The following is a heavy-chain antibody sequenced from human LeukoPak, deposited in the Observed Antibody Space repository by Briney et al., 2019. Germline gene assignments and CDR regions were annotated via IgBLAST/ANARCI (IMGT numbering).Heavy chain of an antibody. Sequence: GASVKVSCKASGYIFCGYHIHWVRQAPGQGLEWMGWINPNTGGTNFAPKFHGRVSMTRDTSLSTAYMELSSLRSDDTAVYYCARGDKKENLSGPSGYFDPWGQGSLVTVSS. V-gene: IGHV1-2*02. CDR2: INPNTGGT. CDR3: ARGDKKENLSGPSGYFDP. J-gene: IGHJ5*02. CDR1: GYIFCGYH. D-gene: IGHD3-10*01.